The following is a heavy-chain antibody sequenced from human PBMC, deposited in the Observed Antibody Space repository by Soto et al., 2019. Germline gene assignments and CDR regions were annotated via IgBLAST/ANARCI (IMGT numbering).Heavy chain of an antibody. CDR2: IIPISGTA. V-gene: IGHV1-69*01. CDR1: GGTFSSYA. Sequence: QVQLVQSGAEVKKPGSSVKVSCKASGGTFSSYAISWVRQAPGQGLEWMGGIIPISGTANYAQKFQGRVTITADESTSTAYRELSSLRSEDTAVDYCARSQGSSTSLEIYYSYYYGMDVWGQGTTVTVSS. CDR3: ARSQGSSTSLEIYYSYYYGMDV. J-gene: IGHJ6*02. D-gene: IGHD2-2*01.